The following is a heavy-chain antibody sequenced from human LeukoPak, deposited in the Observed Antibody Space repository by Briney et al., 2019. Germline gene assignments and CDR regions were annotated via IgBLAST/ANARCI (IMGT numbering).Heavy chain of an antibody. V-gene: IGHV3-23*01. J-gene: IGHJ4*02. D-gene: IGHD3-10*01. CDR3: AKAIMVRGVINYFDY. CDR2: ISGSGGST. Sequence: PGGSLRLSCAASGFTFSSYAMSWVRQAPGKGLEWVSAISGSGGSTYYADSVKGRFTISRDNSKNTLYLQMNSLRAEDTAVYYCAKAIMVRGVINYFDYWGQGTLVTVSS. CDR1: GFTFSSYA.